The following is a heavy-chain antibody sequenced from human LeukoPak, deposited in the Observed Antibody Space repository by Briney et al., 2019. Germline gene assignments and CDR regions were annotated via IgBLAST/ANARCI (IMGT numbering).Heavy chain of an antibody. D-gene: IGHD1-26*01. CDR3: ARYSASHVTFDY. CDR1: TGSISSFY. Sequence: PSETLSLTCTVSTGSISSFYWGWIRQPPGQGLDWIGHSYYSWSPNYNPSLPIRVTISLDQSRNKFSLKLYSVTAADTAVYYCARYSASHVTFDYWGQGTLVTVSS. CDR2: SYYSWSP. V-gene: IGHV4-59*01. J-gene: IGHJ4*02.